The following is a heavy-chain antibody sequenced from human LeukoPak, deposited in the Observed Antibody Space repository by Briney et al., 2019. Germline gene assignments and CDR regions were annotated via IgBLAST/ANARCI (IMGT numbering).Heavy chain of an antibody. Sequence: PGGSLRLSCAASGFTFSSYSMNWVRQAPGKGLEWVSSISSSNSYIYYADSVKGRFTISRDNAKNSLYLQMNSLRAEDTAVYYCARDLSLAHDAFDIWGQGTMVTVSS. CDR2: ISSSNSYI. CDR3: ARDLSLAHDAFDI. J-gene: IGHJ3*02. CDR1: GFTFSSYS. D-gene: IGHD2-15*01. V-gene: IGHV3-21*01.